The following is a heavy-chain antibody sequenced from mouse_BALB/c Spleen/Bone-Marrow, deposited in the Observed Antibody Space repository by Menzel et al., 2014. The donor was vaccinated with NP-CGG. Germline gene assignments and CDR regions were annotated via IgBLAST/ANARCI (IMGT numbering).Heavy chain of an antibody. CDR3: ARELGRGFAY. V-gene: IGHV1-54*01. CDR1: GYAFTNYW. Sequence: LEESGVELVRPGTSVKVSCKASGYAFTNYWIGWVKQRPGQGLEWIGVINPGSAGINCNEKFKGKATLTADKSSNTAYMQLSSLTSDDSAVYFCARELGRGFAYWGQGTLVTVSA. CDR2: INPGSAGI. D-gene: IGHD4-1*01. J-gene: IGHJ3*01.